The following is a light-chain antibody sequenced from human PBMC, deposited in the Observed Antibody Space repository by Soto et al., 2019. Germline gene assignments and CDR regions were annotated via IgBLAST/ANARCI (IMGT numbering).Light chain of an antibody. CDR3: QHYGDSPPEYT. CDR2: GAS. J-gene: IGKJ2*01. CDR1: ESIVNNN. V-gene: IGKV3-20*01. Sequence: VLTQSPGTLSLSPGERATLSCRASESIVNNNLAWYQQRPGQAPRLLISGASNRATGVTDRFSGSGTGSDVTLTIDRLEPEDFAVSDCQHYGDSPPEYTFGQGTKLEIK.